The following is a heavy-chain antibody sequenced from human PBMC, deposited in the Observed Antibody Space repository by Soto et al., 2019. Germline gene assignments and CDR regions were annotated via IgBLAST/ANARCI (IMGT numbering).Heavy chain of an antibody. Sequence: PGESLKISCTCSGYTFTSHWIGWGRQLAGKGLEWIGIIYPGDSDTRNSPSIQGQVIISAGKSITTDYLQWSSLKASDTAMYYCVRVCLVGATRLSNAWFDPWGQGTLVTVSS. D-gene: IGHD1-26*01. CDR1: GYTFTSHW. J-gene: IGHJ5*02. CDR3: VRVCLVGATRLSNAWFDP. CDR2: IYPGDSDT. V-gene: IGHV5-51*01.